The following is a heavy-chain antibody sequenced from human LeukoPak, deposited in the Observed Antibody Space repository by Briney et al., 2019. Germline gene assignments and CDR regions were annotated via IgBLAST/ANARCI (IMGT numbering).Heavy chain of an antibody. CDR3: ARELREHGVFDI. Sequence: QPGGSLRLSCAASGFTFSSYAMHWVRQAPGKGLEWVSEIYSDASTYYAASVKGRFSISRDKSKNTVYLQMNSLRAEDTAVYYCARELREHGVFDIWGQGTMVTVSS. J-gene: IGHJ3*02. D-gene: IGHD1-26*01. CDR2: IYSDAST. CDR1: GFTFSSYA. V-gene: IGHV3-53*01.